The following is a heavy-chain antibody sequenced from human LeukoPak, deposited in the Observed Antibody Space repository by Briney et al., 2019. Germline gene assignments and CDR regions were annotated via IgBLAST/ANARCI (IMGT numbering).Heavy chain of an antibody. D-gene: IGHD6-19*01. J-gene: IGHJ4*02. CDR3: AKDIGAVAADAIDY. V-gene: IGHV3-9*01. CDR1: GFTFDDYA. CDR2: ISWNSGSI. Sequence: PGRSPRLSCAASGFTFDDYAMHWVRQAPGKGLEWVSGISWNSGSIGYADSVKGRFTISRDNAKNSLYLQMNSLRAEDTALYYCAKDIGAVAADAIDYWGQGTLVTVSS.